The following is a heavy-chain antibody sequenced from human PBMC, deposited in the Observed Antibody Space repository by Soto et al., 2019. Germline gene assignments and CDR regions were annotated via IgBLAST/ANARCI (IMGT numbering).Heavy chain of an antibody. J-gene: IGHJ5*02. D-gene: IGHD3-22*01. V-gene: IGHV4-31*03. CDR2: IYYSGST. CDR3: ARDFSRYYDSSGYFRPHWFDP. CDR1: GVSISRGGYY. Sequence: TLSLTCTVSGVSISRGGYYWSWIRQHPGKGLEWIGYIYYSGSTYYNPSLKSRVTISVDTSKNQFSLKLSSVTAADTAVYYCARDFSRYYDSSGYFRPHWFDPWGQGTLVTVSS.